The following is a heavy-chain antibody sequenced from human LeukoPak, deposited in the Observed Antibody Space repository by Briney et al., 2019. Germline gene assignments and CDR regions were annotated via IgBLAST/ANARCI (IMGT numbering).Heavy chain of an antibody. Sequence: PGGSLRLSCAASGFTFSTYAMSWVRQAPGQGLEWVSAISGSGGSTYYADSVKGRFTISRDNSKNTLYLQMNSLRADDTAVYYCARRFINRAFDYWGQGTLVTVSS. V-gene: IGHV3-23*01. CDR2: ISGSGGST. J-gene: IGHJ4*02. D-gene: IGHD3-10*01. CDR3: ARRFINRAFDY. CDR1: GFTFSTYA.